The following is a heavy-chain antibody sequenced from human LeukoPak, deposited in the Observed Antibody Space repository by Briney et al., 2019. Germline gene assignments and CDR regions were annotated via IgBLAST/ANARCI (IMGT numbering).Heavy chain of an antibody. CDR3: ARDTGWYFDL. CDR2: INSDGSST. Sequence: PGGSLRLSCAASGFTFSTYWMHWVRQAPGKGLVWVSHINSDGSSTSYADSVKGRFTISRDNAKNTLYLQMNSLRAEDTAVYYCARDTGWYFDLWGRGTLVTVSS. J-gene: IGHJ2*01. CDR1: GFTFSTYW. D-gene: IGHD4-17*01. V-gene: IGHV3-74*01.